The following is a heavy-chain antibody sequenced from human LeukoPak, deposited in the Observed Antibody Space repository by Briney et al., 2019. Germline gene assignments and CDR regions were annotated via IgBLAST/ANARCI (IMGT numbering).Heavy chain of an antibody. D-gene: IGHD3-22*01. V-gene: IGHV3-9*01. CDR3: AKGRSGYLVDY. CDR2: ISWNSGSI. J-gene: IGHJ4*02. CDR1: GFTFDDYA. Sequence: GGSLRLSCAASGFTFDDYAMHWVRQAPGKGLEWVSGISWNSGSIGYADSVKGRFTTSRDNAKNSLYLQMNSLRAEDTALYYCAKGRSGYLVDYWGQGTLVTVSS.